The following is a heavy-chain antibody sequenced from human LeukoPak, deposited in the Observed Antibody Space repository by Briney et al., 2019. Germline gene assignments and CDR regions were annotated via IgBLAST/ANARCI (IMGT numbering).Heavy chain of an antibody. CDR1: GYSISSGYY. V-gene: IGHV4-38-2*02. CDR2: IYHSGST. CDR3: ARGTYDSFYYYYMDV. D-gene: IGHD1-7*01. Sequence: SETLSLTCTVSGYSISSGYYWGWIRQPPGKGLEWIGSIYHSGSTYYNPSLKSRVTISVDTSKNQFSLKLSSVTAADTAVYYCARGTYDSFYYYYMDVWGKGTTVTVSS. J-gene: IGHJ6*03.